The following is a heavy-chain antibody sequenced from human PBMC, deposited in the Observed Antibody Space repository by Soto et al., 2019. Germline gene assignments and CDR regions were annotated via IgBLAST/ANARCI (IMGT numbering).Heavy chain of an antibody. CDR1: GFTFSSSW. D-gene: IGHD2-2*01. Sequence: WGSLRLSCAASGFTFSSSWMHWVRQAPGKGRVWVSRIKSDGSRTSYAVSVKGRFTISRDNAKNTLYLQMNSLGAEETALYYCVREFSITDCSSTSCDVFDIWGQGTMVTVSS. CDR2: IKSDGSRT. CDR3: VREFSITDCSSTSCDVFDI. J-gene: IGHJ3*02. V-gene: IGHV3-74*01.